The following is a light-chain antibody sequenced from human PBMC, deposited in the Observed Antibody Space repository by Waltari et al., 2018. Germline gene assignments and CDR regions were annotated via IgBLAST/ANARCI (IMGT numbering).Light chain of an antibody. CDR3: QQYNNWPPGT. CDR1: QSVSSN. Sequence: IVMTQSPAPLSVSPGERATPSCRASQSVSSNLVWYQQKPGQALRLLIYGASTRATGIPARFSGSGSGTEFTLTISSVQSEDLAVYYCQQYNNWPPGTFGQGTKVEIK. V-gene: IGKV3-15*01. CDR2: GAS. J-gene: IGKJ1*01.